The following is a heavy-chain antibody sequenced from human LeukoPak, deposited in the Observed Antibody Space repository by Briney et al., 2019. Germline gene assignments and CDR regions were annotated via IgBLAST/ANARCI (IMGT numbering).Heavy chain of an antibody. CDR2: INPNSGGT. Sequence: ASVKVSCKASGYTFTGYYMHWVRQAPGQGLEWMGWINPNSGGTNYAQKFQGRVTMTRDTSISTAYMELSRLRSDDTAVYYCAXXXXAAAGTFHFDYWGQGTLVTVSS. J-gene: IGHJ4*02. CDR3: AXXXXAAAGTFHFDY. V-gene: IGHV1-2*02. CDR1: GYTFTGYY. D-gene: IGHD6-13*01.